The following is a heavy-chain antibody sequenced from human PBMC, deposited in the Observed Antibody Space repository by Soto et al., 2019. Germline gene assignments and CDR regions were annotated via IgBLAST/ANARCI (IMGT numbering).Heavy chain of an antibody. CDR3: AISIGLLSGYYHGMDV. V-gene: IGHV3-30*03. J-gene: IGHJ6*02. D-gene: IGHD3-10*01. Sequence: GGSLRLSCAASGFTFSSYGMHWVRQAPGKGLERVAVISYDGSNKYYADAVKGRFTISRDNSKNTLYLQMNSLRAEDTAVYYCAISIGLLSGYYHGMDVWGQGTTVTVS. CDR1: GFTFSSYG. CDR2: ISYDGSNK.